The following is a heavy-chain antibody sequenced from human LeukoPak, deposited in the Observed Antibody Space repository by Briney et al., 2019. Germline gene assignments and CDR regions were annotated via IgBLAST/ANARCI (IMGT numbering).Heavy chain of an antibody. CDR1: GFTFNRFY. J-gene: IGHJ4*02. D-gene: IGHD7-27*01. Sequence: GGSLRLSCSASGFTFNRFYLHWVRQAPGKGLEFVSHISSNGATTYYADSVKGRFTISRDNAKNSLYLQMNSLRAEDTALYYCAKVMNWGFVYWGQGTLVTVSS. CDR3: AKVMNWGFVY. V-gene: IGHV3-64*04. CDR2: ISSNGATT.